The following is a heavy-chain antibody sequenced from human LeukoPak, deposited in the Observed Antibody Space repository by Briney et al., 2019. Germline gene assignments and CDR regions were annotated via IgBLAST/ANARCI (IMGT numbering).Heavy chain of an antibody. D-gene: IGHD3-16*02. CDR1: GFTFSSYS. J-gene: IGHJ4*02. V-gene: IGHV3-21*01. CDR3: ARDDYDYVWGSYRYTEGNY. Sequence: GGSLRLSCAAPGFTFSSYSMNWVRQAPGKGLEWVSSISSSSSYIYYADSVKGRFTISRDNAKNSLYLQMNSLRAEDTAVYYCARDDYDYVWGSYRYTEGNYWGQGTLVTVSS. CDR2: ISSSSSYI.